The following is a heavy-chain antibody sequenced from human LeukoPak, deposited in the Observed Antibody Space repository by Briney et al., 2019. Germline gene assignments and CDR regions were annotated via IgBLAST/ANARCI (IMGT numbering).Heavy chain of an antibody. J-gene: IGHJ4*02. Sequence: GGSLRLSCAASGFTFSDYYMSRIRQAPGKGLEWVSAISGSGVTTYYADSVKGRFTISRDNSKHTLYLQMNSLRAEDTAVYYCSKWKAIVLVPAARSPIDYWGQGTLVTVSS. CDR3: SKWKAIVLVPAARSPIDY. CDR1: GFTFSDYY. D-gene: IGHD2-2*01. V-gene: IGHV3-23*01. CDR2: ISGSGVTT.